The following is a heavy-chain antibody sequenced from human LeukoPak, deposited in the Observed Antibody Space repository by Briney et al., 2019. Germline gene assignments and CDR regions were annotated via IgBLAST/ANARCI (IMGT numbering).Heavy chain of an antibody. Sequence: PGGSLRLSCAASGFTVSSNYMSSVRQAPGKGLEWVSVIYSGGSTYYADSVKGRFTISRDNSKNTLYLQMNSLRAEDTAVYYCARGSPYYYDSSGYQPYYYYMDVWGKGTTVTVSS. CDR1: GFTVSSNY. J-gene: IGHJ6*03. CDR3: ARGSPYYYDSSGYQPYYYYMDV. D-gene: IGHD3-22*01. CDR2: IYSGGST. V-gene: IGHV3-53*01.